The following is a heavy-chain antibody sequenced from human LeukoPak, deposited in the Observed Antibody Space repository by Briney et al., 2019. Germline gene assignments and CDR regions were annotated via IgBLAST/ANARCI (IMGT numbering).Heavy chain of an antibody. Sequence: GGSLRLSCAASGFTFSSYSMNWVRQAPGKGLEWVSSISSSSSYIYYADSVKDRFTISRDNAKNSLYLQMNSLRAEDTAVYYCARDWGCSGGSSVSCLDYWGQGTLVTVSS. D-gene: IGHD2-15*01. J-gene: IGHJ4*02. CDR3: ARDWGCSGGSSVSCLDY. V-gene: IGHV3-21*01. CDR2: ISSSSSYI. CDR1: GFTFSSYS.